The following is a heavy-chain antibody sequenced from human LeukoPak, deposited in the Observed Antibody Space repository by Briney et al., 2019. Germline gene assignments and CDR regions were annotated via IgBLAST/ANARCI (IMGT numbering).Heavy chain of an antibody. CDR1: GYTFTGYY. CDR3: ARMYSSGWDIDY. V-gene: IGHV1-2*02. D-gene: IGHD6-19*01. Sequence: EASVKVSCKASGYTFTGYYMHWGRQAPGQGLEWMGWINPNSGGTNYAQKFQGRVTMTRDTSISTAYMELSRLRSDDTAVYYCARMYSSGWDIDYWGQGTLVTVSS. CDR2: INPNSGGT. J-gene: IGHJ4*02.